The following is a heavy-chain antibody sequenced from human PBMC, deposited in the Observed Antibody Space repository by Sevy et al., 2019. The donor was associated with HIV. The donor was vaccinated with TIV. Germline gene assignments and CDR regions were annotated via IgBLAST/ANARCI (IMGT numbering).Heavy chain of an antibody. CDR3: GGAVGNWFDP. D-gene: IGHD1-26*01. V-gene: IGHV3-15*01. CDR1: GFTFSNAW. Sequence: GGSLRLSCAASGFTFSNAWMSWVRQAPGKGLEWVGRIKSKTDGGTTDYAAPVKGRFTISRDDSKNTLYRQMNSLKTEDTAVYYCGGAVGNWFDPWGQGTLVTVSS. J-gene: IGHJ5*02. CDR2: IKSKTDGGTT.